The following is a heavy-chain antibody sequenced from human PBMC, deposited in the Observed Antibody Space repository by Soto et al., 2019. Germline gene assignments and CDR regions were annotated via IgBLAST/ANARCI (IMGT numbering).Heavy chain of an antibody. CDR2: IYYSGST. CDR1: GCSISRYY. Sequence: SETLSLTCTVSGCSISRYYWSWIRQPPGKGLEWIGYIYYSGSTNYNPSLKSRVTISVDTSKNQFSLKLSSVTAADTAVYYCARAYGGYADYWGQGALVTVS. D-gene: IGHD5-12*01. J-gene: IGHJ4*02. CDR3: ARAYGGYADY. V-gene: IGHV4-59*01.